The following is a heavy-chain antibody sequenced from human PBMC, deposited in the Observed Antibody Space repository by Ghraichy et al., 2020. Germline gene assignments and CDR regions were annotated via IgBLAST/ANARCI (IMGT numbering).Heavy chain of an antibody. Sequence: SETLSLTCTVSGDSITNYYWTWIRQPPGKGLEWIGYIYYSGSSDYNPSPKSRVTIPVDTSKNQISHKLRSVTAADTAVYYCARVGPLYCNPANYGLDVWGQGTTVTVSS. J-gene: IGHJ6*02. CDR3: ARVGPLYCNPANYGLDV. V-gene: IGHV4-59*01. D-gene: IGHD2-8*02. CDR2: IYYSGSS. CDR1: GDSITNYY.